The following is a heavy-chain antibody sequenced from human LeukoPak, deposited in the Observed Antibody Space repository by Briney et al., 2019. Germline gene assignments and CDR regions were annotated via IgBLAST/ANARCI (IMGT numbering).Heavy chain of an antibody. CDR1: GFTFSSYA. Sequence: GRSLRLSCAASGFTFSSYAMHWVRQAPGKGLEWVAVISYDGSNKYYADSVKGRFNISRDNSKNTLYLQMNSLRAEDTAVYYCARDLRDCSGGSCYDYSYGMDVWGQGTTVTVSS. CDR2: ISYDGSNK. V-gene: IGHV3-30-3*01. D-gene: IGHD2-15*01. J-gene: IGHJ6*02. CDR3: ARDLRDCSGGSCYDYSYGMDV.